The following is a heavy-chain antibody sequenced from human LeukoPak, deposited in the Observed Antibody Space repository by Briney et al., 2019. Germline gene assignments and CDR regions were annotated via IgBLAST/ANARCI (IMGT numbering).Heavy chain of an antibody. Sequence: GGSLRLSCAHSGFTFTTYGMTWVRRAPGKGLEWVAVISGMGGRTYYADSVKGRFTISRDNSDNTLYLQMNSLRVEDTAVYYCANTVADHDYWGQGTLVTVSS. CDR2: ISGMGGRT. CDR3: ANTVADHDY. D-gene: IGHD6-19*01. CDR1: GFTFTTYG. J-gene: IGHJ4*02. V-gene: IGHV3-23*01.